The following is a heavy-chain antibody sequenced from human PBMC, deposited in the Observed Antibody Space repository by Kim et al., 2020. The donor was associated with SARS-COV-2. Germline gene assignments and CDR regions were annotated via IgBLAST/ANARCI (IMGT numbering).Heavy chain of an antibody. CDR1: GFTFSSYA. CDR2: ISYDGRSK. V-gene: IGHV3-30-3*01. Sequence: GGSLRLSCEVSGFTFSSYAMHWVCQAPGKGLAWVAVISYDGRSKYYADSVKGRFTVSRDNSKNTLFLQMDSLRPEDTAIYYCARDPSAIIQYYLDHWGQGPLVSVSS. D-gene: IGHD3-10*01. J-gene: IGHJ4*02. CDR3: ARDPSAIIQYYLDH.